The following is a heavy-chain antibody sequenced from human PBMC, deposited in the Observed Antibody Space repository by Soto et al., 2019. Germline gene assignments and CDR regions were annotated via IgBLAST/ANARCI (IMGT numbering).Heavy chain of an antibody. D-gene: IGHD6-19*01. CDR2: INHSGST. CDR1: GGSFSGYY. V-gene: IGHV4-34*01. CDR3: ARGFRIEVAGQRAHWFDH. J-gene: IGHJ5*02. Sequence: LTCAVYGGSFSGYYWSWIRQPPGKGLEWIGEINHSGSTNYNPSLKSRVTISVDTSKNQFSLKLSSVTAADTAVYYCARGFRIEVAGQRAHWFDHWRQGTLLTVS.